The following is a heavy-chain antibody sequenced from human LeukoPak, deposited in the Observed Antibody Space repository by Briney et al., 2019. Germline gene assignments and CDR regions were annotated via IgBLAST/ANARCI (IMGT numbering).Heavy chain of an antibody. D-gene: IGHD2-2*01. Sequence: GRSLRLSCAASGFTFSSYAMHWVRQAPGKGLEWVAVISYDGSNKYYADSVKGRFTISRDNSKNTLYLQMNSLRAEDTAVYYCARGTPDIVVVPAAGYWGQGTLVTVSS. CDR3: ARGTPDIVVVPAAGY. V-gene: IGHV3-30-3*01. J-gene: IGHJ4*02. CDR1: GFTFSSYA. CDR2: ISYDGSNK.